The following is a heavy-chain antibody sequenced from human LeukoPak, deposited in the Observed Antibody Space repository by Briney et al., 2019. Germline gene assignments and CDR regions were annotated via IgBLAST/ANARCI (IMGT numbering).Heavy chain of an antibody. CDR2: ISSSGSTI. CDR3: ARGFYYDSSGYYPFDY. J-gene: IGHJ4*02. CDR1: GFTFSDYY. Sequence: PGGSLRLSCAASGFTFSDYYMSWIRQAPGKGLEWISYISSSGSTIYYADSVKGRFTISRDNAKNSLYLQMNSLRAEDTAVYYCARGFYYDSSGYYPFDYWGQGTLVTVSS. D-gene: IGHD3-22*01. V-gene: IGHV3-11*01.